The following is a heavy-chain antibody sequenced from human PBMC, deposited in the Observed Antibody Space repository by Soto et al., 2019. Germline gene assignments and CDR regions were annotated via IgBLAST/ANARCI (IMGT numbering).Heavy chain of an antibody. D-gene: IGHD3-9*01. J-gene: IGHJ4*02. CDR1: GGSISSGDYY. CDR3: ASVSYFNAFDY. V-gene: IGHV4-30-4*01. Sequence: SETLSLTCTVSGGSISSGDYYWRWIRQPPGKGLEWIGYIYYSGSTYYNPSLKSRVTISVDTSKNQFSLKLSSVTAADTAVYYCASVSYFNAFDYWGQGTLVTVS. CDR2: IYYSGST.